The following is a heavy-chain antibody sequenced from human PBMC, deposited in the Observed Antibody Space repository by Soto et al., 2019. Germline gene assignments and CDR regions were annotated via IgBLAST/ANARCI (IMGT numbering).Heavy chain of an antibody. V-gene: IGHV4-39*01. D-gene: IGHD1-1*01. CDR2: IYYSGST. Sequence: SETLSLTCTVSGGSISSSSFHWGWIRQPPGKGLEWIGSIYYSGSTYYSPSLKSRVTISVDTSKNQFSLKLSSVTAADTAVYYCVRPPPELAPLYPPRLDFWSQGVKVTVSS. CDR1: GGSISSSSFH. J-gene: IGHJ4*02. CDR3: VRPPPELAPLYPPRLDF.